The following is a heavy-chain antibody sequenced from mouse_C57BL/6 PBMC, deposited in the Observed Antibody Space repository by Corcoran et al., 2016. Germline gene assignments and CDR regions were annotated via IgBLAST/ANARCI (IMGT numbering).Heavy chain of an antibody. D-gene: IGHD2-5*01. J-gene: IGHJ2*01. CDR1: GYTFTDYN. CDR2: INPNNGGT. V-gene: IGHV1-18*01. Sequence: EVQLQQSGPELVKPGASVKIPCKASGYTFTDYNMDWVKQSHGKSLEWIGDINPNNGGTIYHQKFKGKATLTVDKASSTAYMELRSLTSEDTAVYYCARYSKDVRYCAYWGQGTTLTVSA. CDR3: ARYSKDVRYCAY.